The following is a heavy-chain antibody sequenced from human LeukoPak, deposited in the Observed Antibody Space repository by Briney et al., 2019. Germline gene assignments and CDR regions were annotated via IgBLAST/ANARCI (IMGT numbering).Heavy chain of an antibody. J-gene: IGHJ4*02. CDR2: IYYSGNT. Sequence: GSLRLSCAASGFTFSSYEMNWVRRPPGKGLEWIGSIYYSGNTYYNASLKSQVSISIDTSKNQFSLRLTSVTAADTAVCYCARQTGSGLFILPGGQGTLVTVSS. CDR3: ARQTGSGLFILP. D-gene: IGHD3/OR15-3a*01. CDR1: GFTFSSYE. V-gene: IGHV4-39*01.